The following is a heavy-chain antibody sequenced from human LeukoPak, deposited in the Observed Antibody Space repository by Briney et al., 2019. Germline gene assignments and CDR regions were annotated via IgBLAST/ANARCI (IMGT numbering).Heavy chain of an antibody. CDR2: ISSSGSTI. CDR1: VFTFSSYE. Sequence: PGGSLRLSCAASVFTFSSYEMNWVRQAPGKGLEWVSYISSSGSTICYADSVKGRFTISRDNAKNSLYLQMNSLRAEDTAVYYCARDGYYYDSSGYTDQVIDYWGQGTLVTVSS. D-gene: IGHD3-22*01. CDR3: ARDGYYYDSSGYTDQVIDY. J-gene: IGHJ4*02. V-gene: IGHV3-48*03.